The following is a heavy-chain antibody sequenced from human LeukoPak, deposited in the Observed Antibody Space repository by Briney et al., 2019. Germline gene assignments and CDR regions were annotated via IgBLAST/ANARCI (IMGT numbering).Heavy chain of an antibody. J-gene: IGHJ6*03. CDR2: IIPIFGTA. V-gene: IGHV1-69*05. D-gene: IGHD4-17*01. CDR1: GGTFSSYA. Sequence: SVKVSCKASGGTFSSYAISWVRQAPGQGLEWMGGIIPIFGTANYAQKFQGRVTMTRDMSTSTVYMELSSLRSEDTAVYYCATRGAVTTGRYSYYYYMDVWGKGTTVTVSS. CDR3: ATRGAVTTGRYSYYYYMDV.